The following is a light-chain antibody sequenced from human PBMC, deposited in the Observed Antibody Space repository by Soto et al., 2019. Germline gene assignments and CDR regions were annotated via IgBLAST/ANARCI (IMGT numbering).Light chain of an antibody. Sequence: EIVMTQSPATLSVSPGERATLSCRASQSVSSNLAWYQQKPGQAPRLLIYGASTRATGIPARFSGSGSGTEFTLTISSLQSEDFAVYYCQLYNNLGITFGQGTRLEIK. V-gene: IGKV3-15*01. CDR1: QSVSSN. CDR3: QLYNNLGIT. CDR2: GAS. J-gene: IGKJ5*01.